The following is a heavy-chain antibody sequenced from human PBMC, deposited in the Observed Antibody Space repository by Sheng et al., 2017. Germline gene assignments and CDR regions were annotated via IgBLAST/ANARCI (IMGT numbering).Heavy chain of an antibody. J-gene: IGHJ4*02. CDR1: GFTFSSYV. CDR2: ISYDGSNK. Sequence: QVQLVESGGGVVQPGRSLRLSCAASGFTFSSYVMHWVRQAPGKGLEWVAVISYDGSNKYYADSVKDRFTISRDNSKNTLYLQMNSLRAEDTAVYYCARGDYYDSSGYYYSLDYWGQGTLVTVSS. CDR3: ARGDYYDSSGYYYSLDY. D-gene: IGHD3-22*01. V-gene: IGHV3-30-3*01.